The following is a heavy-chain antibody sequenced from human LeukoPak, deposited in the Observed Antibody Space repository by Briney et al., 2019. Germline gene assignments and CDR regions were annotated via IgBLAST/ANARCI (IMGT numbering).Heavy chain of an antibody. CDR1: GFTFSDYN. J-gene: IGHJ3*01. D-gene: IGHD2/OR15-2a*01. Sequence: QTGGSLRLSCAASGFTFSDYNMNWVRQGPGKGLEWVSFISSSTSTIYYADSAKGRFTVSRDNARNSVYLQMNSLRAEDTAVYYCARDINLVKVVLDAFDLWGQGTMVIVSS. CDR2: ISSSTSTI. CDR3: ARDINLVKVVLDAFDL. V-gene: IGHV3-48*04.